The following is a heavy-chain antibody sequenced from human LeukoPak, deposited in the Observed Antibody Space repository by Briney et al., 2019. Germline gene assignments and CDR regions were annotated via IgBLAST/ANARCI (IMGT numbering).Heavy chain of an antibody. CDR1: GFTSSSYS. Sequence: GGSLRLSCAASGFTSSSYSMNWVRQAPGKGLGWVASISNESRYIYDSASVKGRFTIARDNAENTVYLQTNSLRVEDTAMYYCASLSGVWDTGDKKWFDPWGQGTLVTVSS. D-gene: IGHD2-8*02. CDR2: ISNESRYI. J-gene: IGHJ5*02. V-gene: IGHV3-21*01. CDR3: ASLSGVWDTGDKKWFDP.